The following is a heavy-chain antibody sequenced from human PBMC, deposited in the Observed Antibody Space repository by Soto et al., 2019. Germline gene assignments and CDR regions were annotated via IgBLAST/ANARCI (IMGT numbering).Heavy chain of an antibody. Sequence: GGSLRLSCAASGFIFSPYGIHWVRQAPGKGLEWVALIRNDGSDKYYAESVTGRFTISKDNSKNTVYLQMNSLRAEDTALYFCARAPRMAPFDIWGQGTMVTVSS. V-gene: IGHV3-33*01. CDR2: IRNDGSDK. J-gene: IGHJ3*02. CDR1: GFIFSPYG. CDR3: ARAPRMAPFDI.